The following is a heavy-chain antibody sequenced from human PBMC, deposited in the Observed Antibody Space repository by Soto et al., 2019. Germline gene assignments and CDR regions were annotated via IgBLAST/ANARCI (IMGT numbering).Heavy chain of an antibody. CDR1: GYTFTSYY. V-gene: IGHV1-46*01. CDR3: ARGHYDSSGSGGDFDI. Sequence: ASVKVSCKASGYTFTSYYMHWMRQAPGQGLEWMGIINPSGGSTSDAQKFQGRVTMTRYTSTSTVYRELSSLRSEDTAVYYCARGHYDSSGSGGDFDIWGQGTMVTVSS. J-gene: IGHJ3*02. D-gene: IGHD3-22*01. CDR2: INPSGGST.